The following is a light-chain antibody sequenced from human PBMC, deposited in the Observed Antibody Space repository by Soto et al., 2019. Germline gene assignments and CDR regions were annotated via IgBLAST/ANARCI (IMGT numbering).Light chain of an antibody. V-gene: IGKV3-11*01. CDR3: QQRRSWPPA. CDR2: DAS. J-gene: IGKJ4*01. CDR1: QSVNNY. Sequence: EIVLTQSPATLSLSPGERATLSCRASQSVNNYLAWYQQKPGQAPRLLISDASNRATGIPARFSGSRSGTDFTLNISSLEPEDFSVYYCQQRRSWPPALGGGTKVEIK.